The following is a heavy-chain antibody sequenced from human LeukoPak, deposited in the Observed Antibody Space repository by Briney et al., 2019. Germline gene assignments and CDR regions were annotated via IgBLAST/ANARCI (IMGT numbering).Heavy chain of an antibody. Sequence: GGSLRLSCAASGFTFSSYAMRWVRQAPGKGLEYVSAISSNGGSTYYANSVKGRFTISRDNSKNTLYLQMGSLRAEDMAVYYCAKYPNSSGWYTSVFDYWGQGNLVTVSS. CDR1: GFTFSSYA. D-gene: IGHD6-19*01. CDR2: ISSNGGST. V-gene: IGHV3-64*01. J-gene: IGHJ4*02. CDR3: AKYPNSSGWYTSVFDY.